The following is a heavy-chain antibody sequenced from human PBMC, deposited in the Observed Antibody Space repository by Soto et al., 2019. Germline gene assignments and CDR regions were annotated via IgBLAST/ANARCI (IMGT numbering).Heavy chain of an antibody. D-gene: IGHD4-17*01. J-gene: IGHJ5*02. Sequence: SETLSLTCTVSGGSISSYYWSWIRQPPGKGLEWIGYIYYSGSTNYNPSLKGRVTISVDTSKNQFSLKLSSVTAADTAVYYCARAKQNYGGNTWFDPWGQGTLVTVSS. V-gene: IGHV4-59*01. CDR3: ARAKQNYGGNTWFDP. CDR2: IYYSGST. CDR1: GGSISSYY.